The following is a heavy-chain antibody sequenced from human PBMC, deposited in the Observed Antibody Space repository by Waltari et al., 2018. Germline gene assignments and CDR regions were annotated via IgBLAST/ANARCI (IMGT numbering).Heavy chain of an antibody. CDR3: ARQAGRGENGYNFSVWHPFDY. CDR1: GYSISSGYY. J-gene: IGHJ4*02. Sequence: QVQLQESGPGLVKPSETLSLTCAVSGYSISSGYYWGWIRQPPGKGLEWLGSIYHSGRTYYNPSLKSRVTISGATSKNQFSLKLSSVTAADTAVYYCARQAGRGENGYNFSVWHPFDYWGQGTLVTVSS. V-gene: IGHV4-38-2*01. D-gene: IGHD5-12*01. CDR2: IYHSGRT.